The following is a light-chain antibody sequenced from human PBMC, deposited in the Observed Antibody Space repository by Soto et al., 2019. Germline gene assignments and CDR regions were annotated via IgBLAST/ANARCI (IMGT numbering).Light chain of an antibody. CDR3: QQYGSSPPT. CDR2: GVS. Sequence: EIVLSQSPGTLSLSTGQRATLSCRASQRLSASDIAWYQQKPGQAPKFLIYGVSSRATGIPDRFSGSGSGTDFTLTISRLEPEDFAVYYCQQYGSSPPTFGQGTKVDVK. CDR1: QRLSASD. J-gene: IGKJ1*01. V-gene: IGKV3-20*01.